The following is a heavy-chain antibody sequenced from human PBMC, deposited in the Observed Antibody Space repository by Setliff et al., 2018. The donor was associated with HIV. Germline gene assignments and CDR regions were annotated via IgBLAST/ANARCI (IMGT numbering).Heavy chain of an antibody. Sequence: SETLSLTCAVYGGSFSAYYRSWIRQTPGKGLEWIGEINHSGGTNYNPSLKSRVTMSVDTSKNQFSLKLSSVTAADTAVFYYARGGYSYGFGRHRAYFQYWGQGTLVTVSS. V-gene: IGHV4-34*01. J-gene: IGHJ1*01. CDR2: INHSGGT. CDR3: ARGGYSYGFGRHRAYFQY. D-gene: IGHD5-18*01. CDR1: GGSFSAYY.